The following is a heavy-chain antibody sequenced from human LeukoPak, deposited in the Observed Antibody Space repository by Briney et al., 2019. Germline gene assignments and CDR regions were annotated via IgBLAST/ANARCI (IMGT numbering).Heavy chain of an antibody. V-gene: IGHV1-8*02. CDR3: ARAPKWQGYYYYMDV. CDR1: GYTFSSYD. J-gene: IGHJ6*03. Sequence: ASVKVSCKTSGYTFSSYDINKVRPATGQGLEWMGWMNPNSGNTGYAQNFQDRVTITRNPTISTAYMELSSLRSEDTAVYYCARAPKWQGYYYYMDVWAKGTTVTVSS. CDR2: MNPNSGNT. D-gene: IGHD5-12*01.